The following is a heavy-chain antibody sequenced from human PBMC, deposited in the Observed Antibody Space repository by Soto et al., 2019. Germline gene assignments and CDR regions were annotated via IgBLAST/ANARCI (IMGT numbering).Heavy chain of an antibody. J-gene: IGHJ4*02. CDR3: ARDALGGPLLATIHFDQ. Sequence: QVQLVQSGAEVKKPGASMKVSFKASGYTFTSHGISWVRQDPGQELYWMGWNNDYNGDTNYARKFQGRVSMTADSSTNTAYLELRSLRSDDTAVYYCARDALGGPLLATIHFDQWGQGTLV. D-gene: IGHD5-12*01. V-gene: IGHV1-18*04. CDR1: GYTFTSHG. CDR2: NNDYNGDT.